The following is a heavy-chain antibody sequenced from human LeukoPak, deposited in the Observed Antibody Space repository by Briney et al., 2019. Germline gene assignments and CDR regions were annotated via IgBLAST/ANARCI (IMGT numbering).Heavy chain of an antibody. V-gene: IGHV5-51*01. J-gene: IGHJ3*02. CDR3: ARHLALRDAFNI. CDR2: IYPGDSDT. CDR1: GYSFSSYW. Sequence: GESLRISCKGSGYSFSSYWIGWVRQMPGKGPEWMGIIYPGDSDTRYSPSFQGQVTISADKSISTAYLQWSSLKASDTAMYYCARHLALRDAFNIWGQGTMVTVSS.